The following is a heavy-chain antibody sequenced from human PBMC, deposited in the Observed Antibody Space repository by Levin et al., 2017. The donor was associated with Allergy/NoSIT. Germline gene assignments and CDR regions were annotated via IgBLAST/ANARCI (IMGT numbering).Heavy chain of an antibody. J-gene: IGHJ3*02. CDR2: INPNSGGT. V-gene: IGHV1-2*02. D-gene: IGHD3-22*01. Sequence: GASVKVSCKASGYTFTGYYMHWVRQAPGQGLEWMGWINPNSGGTNYAQKFQGRVTMTRDTSISTAYMELSRLRSDDTAVYYCARSSRPTYYYDKGAGIAFDIWGQGTMVTVSS. CDR1: GYTFTGYY. CDR3: ARSSRPTYYYDKGAGIAFDI.